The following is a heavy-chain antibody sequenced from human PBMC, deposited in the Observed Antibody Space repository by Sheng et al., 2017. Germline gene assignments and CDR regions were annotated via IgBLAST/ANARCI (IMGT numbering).Heavy chain of an antibody. J-gene: IGHJ6*02. V-gene: IGHV3-64*02. D-gene: IGHD5-18*01. CDR3: ARDNVDTAMVSFYYYYYGMDV. Sequence: EVQLVESGEGLVQPGGSLRLSCAASGFTFSSYAMHWVRQAPGKGLEYVSAISSNGGSTYYADSVKCRFTISRDNSKNTLYLQMGSLRAEDMAVYYCARDNVDTAMVSFYYYYYGMDVWGQGTTV. CDR2: ISSNGGST. CDR1: GFTFSSYA.